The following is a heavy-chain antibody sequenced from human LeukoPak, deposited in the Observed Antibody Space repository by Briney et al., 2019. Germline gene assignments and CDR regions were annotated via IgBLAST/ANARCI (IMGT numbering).Heavy chain of an antibody. J-gene: IGHJ4*02. CDR1: GFTFNSYG. D-gene: IGHD5-18*01. V-gene: IGHV3-53*01. CDR3: ARVRYSYGYSFDY. Sequence: PGGSLRLSCAASGFTFNSYGMHWVRQAPGKGLEWVSVIYSGGSTYYADSVKGRFTISRDNSKNTLYLQMNSLRAEDTAVYYCARVRYSYGYSFDYWGQGTLVTVSS. CDR2: IYSGGST.